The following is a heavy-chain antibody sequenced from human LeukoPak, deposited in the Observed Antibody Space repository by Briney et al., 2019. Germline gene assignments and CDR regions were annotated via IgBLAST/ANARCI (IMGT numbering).Heavy chain of an antibody. V-gene: IGHV4-38-2*01. J-gene: IGHJ5*02. D-gene: IGHD3-10*01. Sequence: KPSETLCLTCAVSGYSISSGYYWGWIRQPPGKGLEWIGSIYHSGSTYYNPSLKSRVTISVDTSKNQFSLKLSSVTAADTAVYYCARGRALSFWFGEAWFDPWGQGTLVTVSS. CDR2: IYHSGST. CDR3: ARGRALSFWFGEAWFDP. CDR1: GYSISSGYY.